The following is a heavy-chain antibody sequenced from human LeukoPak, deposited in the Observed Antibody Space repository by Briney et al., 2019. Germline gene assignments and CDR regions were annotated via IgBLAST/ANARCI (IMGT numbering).Heavy chain of an antibody. J-gene: IGHJ4*02. D-gene: IGHD3-10*01. Sequence: GGSLRLSCAASGFTFSSYEMNWVRQAPGKGLEWVSYISSSAGTIYYADSVKGRFTISRDNAKNSLYLQMNSLRAEDTAVYYCARTYYGSGSYYFDYWGPGTLVTVSS. CDR2: ISSSAGTI. V-gene: IGHV3-48*03. CDR1: GFTFSSYE. CDR3: ARTYYGSGSYYFDY.